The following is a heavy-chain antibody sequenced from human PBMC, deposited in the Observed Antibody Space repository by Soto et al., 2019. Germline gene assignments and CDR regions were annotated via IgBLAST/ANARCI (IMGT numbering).Heavy chain of an antibody. CDR1: GFTFSSYS. J-gene: IGHJ4*02. Sequence: GGSLRLSCAASGFTFSSYSMNWVRQAPGKGLKWVSYISSSSSTIYYADSVKGRFTISRDNAKNSLYLQMNSLRAEDTAVFYCARDPPDYDILTGPFDYWGKGTLVTVAS. CDR2: ISSSSSTI. V-gene: IGHV3-48*01. D-gene: IGHD3-9*01. CDR3: ARDPPDYDILTGPFDY.